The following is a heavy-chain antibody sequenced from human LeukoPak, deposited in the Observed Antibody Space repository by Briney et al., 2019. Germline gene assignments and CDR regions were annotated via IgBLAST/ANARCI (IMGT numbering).Heavy chain of an antibody. V-gene: IGHV3-7*01. CDR3: TTDRYSSGWYPDY. CDR2: IKQDGSEK. J-gene: IGHJ4*02. CDR1: GFTFSSYW. D-gene: IGHD6-19*01. Sequence: GGSLRLSCAASGFTFSSYWMSWVRQAPGKGLEWVANIKQDGSEKNSVDSVKGRFTISRDNAKNSLYLQMNSLRVEDTAVYYCTTDRYSSGWYPDYWGQGTLVTVSS.